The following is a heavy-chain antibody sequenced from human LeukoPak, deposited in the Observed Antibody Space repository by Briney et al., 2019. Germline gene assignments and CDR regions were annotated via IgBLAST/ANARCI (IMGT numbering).Heavy chain of an antibody. Sequence: GGSLSLSCAASGFTLDNYAIHWVRQAPGKGREWVSGISWNSGSIGYADSVKGRFTISRDNAKNSLYLQMNSLRAMDTALSYCAKDMDMAVAAGFDYWGQGTLVTVSS. CDR1: GFTLDNYA. J-gene: IGHJ4*02. D-gene: IGHD6-19*01. CDR2: ISWNSGSI. V-gene: IGHV3-9*01. CDR3: AKDMDMAVAAGFDY.